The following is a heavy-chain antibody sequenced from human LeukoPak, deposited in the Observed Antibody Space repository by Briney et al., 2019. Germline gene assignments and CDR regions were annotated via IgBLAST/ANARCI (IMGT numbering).Heavy chain of an antibody. CDR1: GGSFSGYY. D-gene: IGHD3-10*01. J-gene: IGHJ5*02. Sequence: ETLSLTCAVYGGSFSGYYWSWIRQPPGKGLEWIGEINHSGSTNYNPSLKSRVTISVDTSKNQFSLKLSSVTAADTAVYYCARDAAPYYYGSGIFQKNNWFDPWGQGTLVTVSS. CDR2: INHSGST. V-gene: IGHV4-34*01. CDR3: ARDAAPYYYGSGIFQKNNWFDP.